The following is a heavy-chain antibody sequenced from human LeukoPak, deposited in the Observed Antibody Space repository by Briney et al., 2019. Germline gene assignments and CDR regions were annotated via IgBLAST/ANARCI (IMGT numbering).Heavy chain of an antibody. CDR2: INPSGGST. D-gene: IGHD6-13*01. J-gene: IGHJ4*02. CDR1: GYTFTSYY. CDR3: ARDMQQLDPEDY. V-gene: IGHV1-46*01. Sequence: GASVKVSCKASGYTFTSYYMHWARQAPGQGLEWMGIINPSGGSTSYAQKFQGRVTMTRDTSTSTVYMELSSLRSEDTAVYYCARDMQQLDPEDYWGQGTLVTVSS.